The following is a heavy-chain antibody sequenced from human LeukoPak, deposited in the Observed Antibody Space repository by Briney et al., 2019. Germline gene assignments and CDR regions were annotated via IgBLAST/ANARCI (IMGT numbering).Heavy chain of an antibody. CDR1: GVTLSNYA. CDR3: AKDRTVGASCWYFDL. V-gene: IGHV3-23*01. D-gene: IGHD1-26*01. J-gene: IGHJ2*01. Sequence: PGGSLRLSCVASGVTLSNYAMSWARQAPGKGLEWVSGISSSGSGGNTYYADSVKGRFTISRDSSRNTLFLHMNTLRAEDTAIYYCAKDRTVGASCWYFDLWGRGTLVTVSS. CDR2: ISSSGSGGNT.